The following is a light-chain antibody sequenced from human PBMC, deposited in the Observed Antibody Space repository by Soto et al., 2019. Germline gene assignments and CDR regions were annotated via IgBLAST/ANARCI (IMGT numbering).Light chain of an antibody. CDR2: GAS. V-gene: IGKV3-20*01. CDR3: QQYGSSPST. CDR1: QSVSSNY. Sequence: EIVLIQSPGTLSLSPGERATLSCRASQSVSSNYITWYQQKPGQAPRRLIFGASSRATGIPDRFSGSGSGTDFTLTISRLEPEDFAVYYCQQYGSSPSTFGQGTKVDIK. J-gene: IGKJ1*01.